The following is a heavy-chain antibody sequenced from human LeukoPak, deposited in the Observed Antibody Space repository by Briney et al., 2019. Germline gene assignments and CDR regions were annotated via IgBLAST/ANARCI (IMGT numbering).Heavy chain of an antibody. CDR3: ARRIVATKAYYFDY. J-gene: IGHJ4*02. D-gene: IGHD5-12*01. CDR2: ISSSGSTI. V-gene: IGHV3-11*01. CDR1: GFTFSDYY. Sequence: GGSLGLSCAASGFTFSDYYMSWIRQAPGKGLEWVSYISSSGSTIYYADSVKGRFTISRDNAKNSLYLQMNSLRAEDTAVYYCARRIVATKAYYFDYWGQGTLVTVSS.